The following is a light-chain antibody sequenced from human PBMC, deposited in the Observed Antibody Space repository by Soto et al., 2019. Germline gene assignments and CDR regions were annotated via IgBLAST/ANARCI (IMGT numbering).Light chain of an antibody. CDR1: QSVSSN. CDR3: KQYNNWPLT. CDR2: GAS. Sequence: ELVMTQSPATLSVSPGERATLSCRASQSVSSNLAWYQQKPGQAHRLLIYGASTRATGIQARFSGSGSGTEFTLTIRSLQSEDFAVYYCKQYNNWPLTFGGGTKVDIK. V-gene: IGKV3-15*01. J-gene: IGKJ4*01.